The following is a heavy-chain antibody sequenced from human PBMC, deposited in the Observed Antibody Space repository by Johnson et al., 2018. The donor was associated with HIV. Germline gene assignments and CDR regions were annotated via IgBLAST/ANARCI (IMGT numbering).Heavy chain of an antibody. CDR3: ARDRGSSWQHDAFDI. Sequence: QVQLVESGGGLVQPGGSLRLSCAASGFTFSNYGMHWVRQAPGKGLEWVAFIRYDGSNKYYADSVKGRFTISRDNSKNKLYLQMNSLRAEDTAVYYCARDRGSSWQHDAFDIWGQGTRVTVSS. J-gene: IGHJ3*02. CDR2: IRYDGSNK. D-gene: IGHD6-13*01. V-gene: IGHV3-30*02. CDR1: GFTFSNYG.